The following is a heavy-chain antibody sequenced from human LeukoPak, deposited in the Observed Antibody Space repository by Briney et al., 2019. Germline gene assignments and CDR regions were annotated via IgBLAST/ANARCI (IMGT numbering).Heavy chain of an antibody. CDR3: AKRARPFGGGFDY. Sequence: GGPLRLSCAASGFTVSSSYMSWVRQAPGKGLEWVSVIYSGGRTSYADSVKGRFTISRDNSKNTLYLQMNSLRAEDTAVYYCAKRARPFGGGFDYWGQGTLVSVSS. V-gene: IGHV3-53*01. D-gene: IGHD3-16*01. J-gene: IGHJ4*02. CDR1: GFTVSSSY. CDR2: IYSGGRT.